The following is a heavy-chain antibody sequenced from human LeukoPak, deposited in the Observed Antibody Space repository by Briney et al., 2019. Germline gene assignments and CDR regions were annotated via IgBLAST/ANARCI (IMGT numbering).Heavy chain of an antibody. J-gene: IGHJ5*02. CDR3: AKTYGTSWHDFDP. V-gene: IGHV3-30*02. CDR1: GFTFSSYG. Sequence: PGGSLRLSCAASGFTFSSYGMHWVRQAPGKGLEWVAVIWYDGSNKYYADSVKGRFTISRDNSKNTLYLQMNSLRAEDTAVYYCAKTYGTSWHDFDPWGQGTLVTVSS. D-gene: IGHD1-26*01. CDR2: IWYDGSNK.